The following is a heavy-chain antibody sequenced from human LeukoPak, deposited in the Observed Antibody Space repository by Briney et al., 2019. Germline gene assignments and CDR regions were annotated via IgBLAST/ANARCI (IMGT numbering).Heavy chain of an antibody. CDR3: ASGSYCDFWSGNGAFDI. CDR2: IIPIFGIA. Sequence: PVKVSCKASGGTFSSYAISWVRQAPGQGLEWMGRIIPIFGIANYAQKFQGRVTITADKSTSTAYMELSSLRSEDTAVYYCASGSYCDFWSGNGAFDIWGQGTMVTVSS. CDR1: GGTFSSYA. V-gene: IGHV1-69*04. D-gene: IGHD3-3*01. J-gene: IGHJ3*02.